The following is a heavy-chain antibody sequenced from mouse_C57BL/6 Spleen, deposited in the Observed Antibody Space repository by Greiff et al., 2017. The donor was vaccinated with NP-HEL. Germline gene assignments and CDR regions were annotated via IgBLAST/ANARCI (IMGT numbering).Heavy chain of an antibody. J-gene: IGHJ4*01. D-gene: IGHD1-1*01. V-gene: IGHV3-6*01. CDR3: ARDPLITSYYAMDY. CDR2: ISYDGSN. CDR1: GYSITSGYY. Sequence: DVKLQESGPGLVKPSQSLSLTCSVTGYSITSGYYWNWIRQFPGNKLEWMGYISYDGSNNYNPSLKNRISITRDTSKNQFFLKLNSVTTEDTATYYCARDPLITSYYAMDYWGQGTSVTVSS.